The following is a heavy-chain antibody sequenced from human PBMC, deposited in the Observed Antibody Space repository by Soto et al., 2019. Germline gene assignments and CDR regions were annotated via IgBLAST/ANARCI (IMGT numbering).Heavy chain of an antibody. CDR2: IYYSGST. CDR1: GGSISSSSYY. D-gene: IGHD3-10*01. J-gene: IGHJ4*02. CDR3: ARGRSGSYYNEPPPVLMF. Sequence: SETLSLTCTVSGGSISSSSYYWGWIRQPPGKGLEWIGSIYYSGSTYYNPSLKSRVTISVDTSKNQFSLKLSSVTAADTAVYYCARGRSGSYYNEPPPVLMFWGQGTLVTLSS. V-gene: IGHV4-39*01.